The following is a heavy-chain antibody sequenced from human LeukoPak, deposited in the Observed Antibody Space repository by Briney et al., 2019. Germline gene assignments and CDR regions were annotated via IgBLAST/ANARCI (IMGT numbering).Heavy chain of an antibody. CDR1: GYSFTSYW. D-gene: IGHD3-10*01. CDR3: ARPYGSSFDAFDI. Sequence: GESLKISCKGSGYSFTSYWIGWVRQMPGKGLEWMGIIYPGDSDTRYSPSFRGQVTISADKSISTAYLQWSSLKASDTAMYYCARPYGSSFDAFDIWGQGTMVTVSS. CDR2: IYPGDSDT. J-gene: IGHJ3*02. V-gene: IGHV5-51*01.